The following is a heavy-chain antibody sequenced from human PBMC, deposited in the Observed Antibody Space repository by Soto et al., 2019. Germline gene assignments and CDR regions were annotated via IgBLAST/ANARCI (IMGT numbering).Heavy chain of an antibody. V-gene: IGHV3-23*01. Sequence: EVQLLESGGGLVQPGGSLRLSCAASGFTFSSYAMWWVRQAPGKGLECVSAISGGGETTYYADSVKGRFTISRDNSKNTLYLQMNSLRAEDTDVYYCAFNSGSGSYYFDDWGQGTLVTVSS. J-gene: IGHJ4*02. D-gene: IGHD3-10*01. CDR3: AFNSGSGSYYFDD. CDR1: GFTFSSYA. CDR2: ISGGGETT.